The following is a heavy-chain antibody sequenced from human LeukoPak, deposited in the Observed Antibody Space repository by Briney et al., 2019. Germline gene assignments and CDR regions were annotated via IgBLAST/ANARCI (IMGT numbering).Heavy chain of an antibody. CDR2: ISGSGGST. D-gene: IGHD5-18*01. V-gene: IGHV3-23*01. CDR1: GFTFSSYG. J-gene: IGHJ4*02. Sequence: PGRSLRLSCAASGFTFSSYGMHWVRQAPGKGLEWVSAISGSGGSTYYADSVKGRFTISRDNSKNTLYLQMNSLRAEDTAVYYCAKDRVKVTYYFDYWGQGTLVTVSS. CDR3: AKDRVKVTYYFDY.